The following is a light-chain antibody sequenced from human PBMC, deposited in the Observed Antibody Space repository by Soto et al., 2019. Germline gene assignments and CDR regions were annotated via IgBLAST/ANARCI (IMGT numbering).Light chain of an antibody. V-gene: IGLV1-51*01. J-gene: IGLJ2*01. CDR3: GTWDTSLSAVV. CDR2: DNN. CDR1: SSNIGNNY. Sequence: QSALTQPPSVSAAPGQKVTISCSGSSSNIGNNYVSWYQHLPGTAPKLLIYDNNERPSGIPDRFSGSKSGTSATLGITGLQTGDEADYYCGTWDTSLSAVVFGGGTKLTV.